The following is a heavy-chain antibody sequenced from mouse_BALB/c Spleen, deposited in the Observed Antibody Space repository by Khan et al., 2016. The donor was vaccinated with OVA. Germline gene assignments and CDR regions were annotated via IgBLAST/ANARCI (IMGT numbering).Heavy chain of an antibody. CDR1: GFTFSSFA. CDR2: ISTGGHYT. CDR3: ARSLVDYYAMDY. J-gene: IGHJ4*01. V-gene: IGHV5-9-3*01. Sequence: EVQLLETGGGVVKPGGSLKLSCSASGFTFSSFAMSWVRQTPEKRLEWVATISTGGHYTFYPDSVKGRFTISRDNARNTLYLQMSSLRSEDTAMDDCARSLVDYYAMDYWGQGTSVTVSS. D-gene: IGHD2-2*01.